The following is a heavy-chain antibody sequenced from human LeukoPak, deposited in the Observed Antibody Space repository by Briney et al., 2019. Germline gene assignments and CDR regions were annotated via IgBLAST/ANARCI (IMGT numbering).Heavy chain of an antibody. CDR2: IRSNANSYAT. CDR1: GFTFSGSA. J-gene: IGHJ4*02. D-gene: IGHD5-12*01. V-gene: IGHV3-73*01. Sequence: GGSLRLSCAASGFTFSGSAMHWVRQASGKGLEWVGRIRSNANSYATAYAASVKGRFTISRDDSKNTAYLQMNSLKTVDTAVYYCTRPLWGYSGYDSTRQDYWGQGTLVTVSS. CDR3: TRPLWGYSGYDSTRQDY.